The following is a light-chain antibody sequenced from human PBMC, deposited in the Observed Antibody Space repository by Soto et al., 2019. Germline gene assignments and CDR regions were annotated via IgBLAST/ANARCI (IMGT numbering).Light chain of an antibody. CDR2: GAS. V-gene: IGKV3-20*01. Sequence: EIVLTQPPGTLSVSPGERAIFSCRASQSLDSSFLAWYQQKPGQAPRLLLYGASTRATGIPDRFSGRGSGTDFTLTISRLEPEDFAVYYCQQYGSSSWTFGQGTKVDIK. J-gene: IGKJ1*01. CDR3: QQYGSSSWT. CDR1: QSLDSSF.